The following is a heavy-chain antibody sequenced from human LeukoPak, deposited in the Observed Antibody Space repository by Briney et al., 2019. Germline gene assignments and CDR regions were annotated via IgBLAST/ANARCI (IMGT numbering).Heavy chain of an antibody. CDR2: IKSKTDGGTT. V-gene: IGHV3-15*01. Sequence: GGSLRLSCAASGFTFSNAWMSWVRQAPGKGLEWVGRIKSKTDGGTTDYAAPVKGRFTISRDDSKNTLYLQMNSLKTEDTAVYYRTTGRLTYYYDSSGYYSAYWGQGTLVTVSS. CDR1: GFTFSNAW. D-gene: IGHD3-22*01. CDR3: TTGRLTYYYDSSGYYSAY. J-gene: IGHJ4*02.